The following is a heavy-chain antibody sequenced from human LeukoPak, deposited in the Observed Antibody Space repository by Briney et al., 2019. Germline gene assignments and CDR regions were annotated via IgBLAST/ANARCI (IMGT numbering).Heavy chain of an antibody. CDR2: ISATDTST. CDR1: GFTFSRYW. V-gene: IGHV3-74*01. J-gene: IGHJ6*03. Sequence: GGSLRLSCAASGFTFSRYWMHWVRQAPGKGPGWVSAISATDTSTYYADSVKGRFTISRDNSKNTLYLQMNSLRAEDTAVYYCARDVSMDVWGKGTTVTVSS. CDR3: ARDVSMDV.